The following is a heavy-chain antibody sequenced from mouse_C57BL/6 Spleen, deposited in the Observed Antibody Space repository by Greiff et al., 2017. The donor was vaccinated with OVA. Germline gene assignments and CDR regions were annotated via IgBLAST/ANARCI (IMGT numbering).Heavy chain of an antibody. D-gene: IGHD3-2*02. Sequence: VKLMESGAELVRPGTSVKLSCKASGYTFTSYWMHWVKQRPGQGLEWIGVIDPSDSYTNYNQKFKGKATLTVDTSSSTAYMQLSSLTSEDSAVYYCATDSSGYYYFDYWGQGTTLTVSS. CDR3: ATDSSGYYYFDY. V-gene: IGHV1-59*01. CDR2: IDPSDSYT. CDR1: GYTFTSYW. J-gene: IGHJ2*01.